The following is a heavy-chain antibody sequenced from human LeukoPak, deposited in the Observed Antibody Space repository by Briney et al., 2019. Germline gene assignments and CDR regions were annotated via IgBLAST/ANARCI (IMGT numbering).Heavy chain of an antibody. CDR1: GFNVTTNF. CDR3: ARLALSGFAYDFWSGYHGSSSHWYFDL. V-gene: IGHV3-53*01. J-gene: IGHJ2*01. Sequence: PGGSLRLSCAASGFNVTTNFMNWVRQAPGKGLEWVSVMYGGGYTYYADSVKGRFTISRDNSKNALYLQMNGLRADDTSVYYCARLALSGFAYDFWSGYHGSSSHWYFDLWGRGTVVTVSS. D-gene: IGHD3-3*01. CDR2: MYGGGYT.